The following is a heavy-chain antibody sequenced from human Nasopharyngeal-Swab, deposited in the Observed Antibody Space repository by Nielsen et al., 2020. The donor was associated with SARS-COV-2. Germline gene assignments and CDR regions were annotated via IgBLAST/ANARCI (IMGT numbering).Heavy chain of an antibody. J-gene: IGHJ6*02. CDR3: ARARLHYDFWSGSLWYYGMDV. CDR2: TYYRSKWYN. V-gene: IGHV6-1*01. D-gene: IGHD3-3*01. Sequence: WIRQSPSRGIEWLGRTYYRSKWYNDYAVSVKSRITINPDTSKNQFSLQLNSVTPEDTAVYYCARARLHYDFWSGSLWYYGMDVWGQGTTVTVSS.